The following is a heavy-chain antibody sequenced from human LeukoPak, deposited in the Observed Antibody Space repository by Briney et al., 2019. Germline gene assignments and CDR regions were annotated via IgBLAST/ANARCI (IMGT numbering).Heavy chain of an antibody. CDR2: ISYDGSNK. CDR1: GFTFSHYA. CDR3: AKDGPYSSSWVHYYYGMDV. Sequence: GGSLRLSCAASGFTFSHYAIHWVRQAPGKGLEWVAVISYDGSNKLYADSVKGRFTLSRDNSKNTLYLQMNSLRAEDTAVYYCAKDGPYSSSWVHYYYGMDVWGQGTTVTVSS. V-gene: IGHV3-30-3*01. J-gene: IGHJ6*02. D-gene: IGHD6-13*01.